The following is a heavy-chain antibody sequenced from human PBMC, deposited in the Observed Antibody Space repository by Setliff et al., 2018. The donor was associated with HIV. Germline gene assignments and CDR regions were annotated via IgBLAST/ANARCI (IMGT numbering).Heavy chain of an antibody. Sequence: GASVKVSCKASGYTFTSYGITWVRQAPGQGLEWMGWINAYNGNTNYAQELQGRVTMTTDTSTSTVYLELRSLRSEDTAAYFCASKGGSENYPDSDAFDIWGQGTLVTVSS. CDR2: INAYNGNT. CDR3: ASKGGSENYPDSDAFDI. CDR1: GYTFTSYG. D-gene: IGHD3-10*01. J-gene: IGHJ3*02. V-gene: IGHV1-18*01.